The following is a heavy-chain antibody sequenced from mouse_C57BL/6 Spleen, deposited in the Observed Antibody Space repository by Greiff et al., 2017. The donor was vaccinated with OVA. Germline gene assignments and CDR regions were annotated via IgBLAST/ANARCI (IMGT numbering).Heavy chain of an antibody. CDR3: ARGVVVRRCYFDY. J-gene: IGHJ2*01. CDR1: GFTFSDYG. V-gene: IGHV5-17*01. CDR2: ISSGSSTT. Sequence: EVQGVESGGGLVKPGGSLKLSCAASGFTFSDYGMHWVRQAPEKGLEWVAYISSGSSTTYYADTVKGRFTISRDNAKKTLFLQMTSLRSEDTAMYYCARGVVVRRCYFDYWGQGTTVTVSS. D-gene: IGHD1-1*02.